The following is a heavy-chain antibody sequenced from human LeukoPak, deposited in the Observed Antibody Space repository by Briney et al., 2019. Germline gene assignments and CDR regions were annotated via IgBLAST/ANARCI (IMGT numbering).Heavy chain of an antibody. CDR3: ARNLRGVIDDFYYHYMDV. CDR2: ISSSGSTI. CDR1: GFTFSTYD. D-gene: IGHD3-10*01. J-gene: IGHJ6*03. V-gene: IGHV3-48*03. Sequence: GGSLRLSCAASGFTFSTYDMNWVRQAPGKGLEWVSYISSSGSTIYYADSVKGRFTFSRDNAKNSLFLQMNSLRAEDTAVYYCARNLRGVIDDFYYHYMDVWGKGTTVTISS.